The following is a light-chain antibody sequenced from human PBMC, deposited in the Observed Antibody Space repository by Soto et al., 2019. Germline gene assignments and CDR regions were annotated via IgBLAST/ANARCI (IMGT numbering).Light chain of an antibody. J-gene: IGKJ3*01. Sequence: EIVLTQSPGTLSLSPGQRATLSCRASQSVSSSYLAWYQHKRGQAPRLLMFGTGSRATGIPDRFSGTGSGTDFTLTISRLEPEDFAVYYCQQYGRSPGLFTFGPGTKVDIK. V-gene: IGKV3-20*01. CDR2: GTG. CDR1: QSVSSSY. CDR3: QQYGRSPGLFT.